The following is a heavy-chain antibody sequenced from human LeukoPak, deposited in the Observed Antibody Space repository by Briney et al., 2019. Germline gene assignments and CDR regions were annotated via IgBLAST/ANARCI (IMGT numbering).Heavy chain of an antibody. CDR2: IYYSGST. CDR3: AGDYIYCGGDCRIFDY. D-gene: IGHD2-21*01. CDR1: GDSMSSYY. J-gene: IGHJ4*02. Sequence: SETLSLTCTVSGDSMSSYYWSWIRQPPGKGLEWIGYIYYSGSTNYNPSLKSRVTISADTSKNQFSLKLSSVTAADTAVYYCAGDYIYCGGDCRIFDYWGQGTLVTVSS. V-gene: IGHV4-59*01.